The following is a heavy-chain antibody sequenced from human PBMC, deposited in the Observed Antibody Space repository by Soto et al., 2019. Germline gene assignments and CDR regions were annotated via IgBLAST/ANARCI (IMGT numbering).Heavy chain of an antibody. CDR3: ARDKSPYSSGWHNRHFDY. CDR2: MSYDGSNK. D-gene: IGHD6-19*01. Sequence: QVQLVESGGGVVQPGRSRRVSCAASGFTFSSYAMHWVRQAPGKGLEWVAVMSYDGSNKYYADSVKGRFTISRDNSKNTLYLQMNSLRAEDTAVYYCARDKSPYSSGWHNRHFDYWGQGTLVTVSS. CDR1: GFTFSSYA. J-gene: IGHJ4*02. V-gene: IGHV3-30-3*01.